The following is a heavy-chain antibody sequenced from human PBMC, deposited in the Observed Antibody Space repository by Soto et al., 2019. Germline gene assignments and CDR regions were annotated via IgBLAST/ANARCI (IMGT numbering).Heavy chain of an antibody. CDR3: ASSNYYYSSGAPAR. CDR1: GFTFSSYE. CDR2: ISSSGSTI. Sequence: GGSLRLSCAASGFTFSSYEMNWVRQAPGKGLEWVSYISSSGSTIYYADSVKGRFTISRDNAKNSLYLQMNSLRAEDTAVYYCASSNYYYSSGAPARWGQGTLVTVSS. J-gene: IGHJ4*02. V-gene: IGHV3-48*03. D-gene: IGHD3-22*01.